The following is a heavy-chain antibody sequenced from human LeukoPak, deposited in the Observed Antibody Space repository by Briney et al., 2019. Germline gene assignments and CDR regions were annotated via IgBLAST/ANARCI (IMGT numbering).Heavy chain of an antibody. J-gene: IGHJ5*02. CDR2: ISGSSDNT. V-gene: IGHV3-23*01. D-gene: IGHD3-22*01. Sequence: GALRLSCAASGFTFAGFGMSWVRQAPGKGLEWVSSISGSSDNTHYADSVNGRFTISRDDSKNTLYLQMNSLRAEDTAVYYCARALYDSPLAGDPWSQGTLVTVSS. CDR1: GFTFAGFG. CDR3: ARALYDSPLAGDP.